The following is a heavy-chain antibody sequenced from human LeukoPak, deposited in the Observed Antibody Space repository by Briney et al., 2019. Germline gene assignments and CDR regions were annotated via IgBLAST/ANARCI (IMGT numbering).Heavy chain of an antibody. D-gene: IGHD1-14*01. CDR3: ARVGPWVNPDYYYYYMDV. Sequence: PGGSLRLSCAASGFTFSSYGMHWVRQAPGKGLEWVAVISYDGSNKYYAGSVKGRFTISRDNSKNTLYLQMNSLRAEDTAVYYCARVGPWVNPDYYYYYMDVWGKGTTVTVS. J-gene: IGHJ6*03. CDR1: GFTFSSYG. V-gene: IGHV3-30*03. CDR2: ISYDGSNK.